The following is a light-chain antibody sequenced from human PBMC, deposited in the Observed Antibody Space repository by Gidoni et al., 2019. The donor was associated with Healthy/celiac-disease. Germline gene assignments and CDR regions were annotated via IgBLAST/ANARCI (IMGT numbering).Light chain of an antibody. CDR3: QQYYSTPWT. Sequence: DIVMTQSPDSLAVSLGERATINCKSSQSVLYSSNNKNYLAWYQQKPGQPPKLLIYWASTRESGVPDRFSGSGSGTECTRTISSLQAEDVAVYYCQQYYSTPWTFGQGTKVEIK. CDR2: WAS. CDR1: QSVLYSSNNKNY. V-gene: IGKV4-1*01. J-gene: IGKJ1*01.